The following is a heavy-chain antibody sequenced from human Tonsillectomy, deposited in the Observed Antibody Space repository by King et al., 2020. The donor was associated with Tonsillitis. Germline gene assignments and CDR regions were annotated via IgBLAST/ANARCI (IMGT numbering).Heavy chain of an antibody. CDR3: AKLDGTSYPFDD. CDR1: GASMNSYY. CDR2: IYDSGTT. Sequence: QLQESGPGLVKPSETLSLTCSVSGASMNSYYWAWIRQPPGKGLEYIGYIYDSGTTNYNPSLKSRVTLSVDTSKNQFSLKMTSLTAADTAVYYCAKLDGTSYPFDDWGQGSLVTVSS. D-gene: IGHD1-26*01. J-gene: IGHJ4*02. V-gene: IGHV4-59*01.